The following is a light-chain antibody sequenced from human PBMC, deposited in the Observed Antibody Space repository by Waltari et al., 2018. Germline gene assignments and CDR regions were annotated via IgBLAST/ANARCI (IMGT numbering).Light chain of an antibody. CDR1: SSNIGSNS. CDR2: RNN. V-gene: IGLV1-47*01. CDR3: AAWDDSLSGRV. J-gene: IGLJ3*02. Sequence: QSVLTQPPSASGTPGQRLTISCSGTSSNIGSNSVYWYQQLPGPAPKLLIYRNNQRPSGVPDRFSGSKSGTSASLAISGLRSEDEADYYCAAWDDSLSGRVFGGGTKLTVL.